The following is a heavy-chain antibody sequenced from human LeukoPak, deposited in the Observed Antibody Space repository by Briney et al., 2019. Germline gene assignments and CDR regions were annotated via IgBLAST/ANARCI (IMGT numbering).Heavy chain of an antibody. CDR1: GGSISSGGYS. CDR3: ARDSMVRGVTPYYYGMDV. CDR2: IYHSGST. Sequence: SETLSLTCAVSGGSISSGGYSWSWIRQPPGKGLEWIRYIYHSGSTYYNPSLKSRVTISVDRSKNQFSLKLSSVTAADTAVYYCARDSMVRGVTPYYYGMDVWGQGTTVTVSS. V-gene: IGHV4-30-2*01. J-gene: IGHJ6*02. D-gene: IGHD3-10*01.